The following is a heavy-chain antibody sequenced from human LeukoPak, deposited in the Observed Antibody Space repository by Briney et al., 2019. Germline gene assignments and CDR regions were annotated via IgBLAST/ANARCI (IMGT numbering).Heavy chain of an antibody. D-gene: IGHD4-11*01. J-gene: IGHJ4*02. CDR2: IYYSGST. CDR1: GGSISSYY. Sequence: PSETLSLTCTVSGGSISSYYWSWIRQPPGKGLEWIGYIYYSGSTNYNPSLKSRVTISVDTSKNQFSLKLSSVTAADTAVYYCARTVRASYFDYWGQGTLVTVSS. CDR3: ARTVRASYFDY. V-gene: IGHV4-59*01.